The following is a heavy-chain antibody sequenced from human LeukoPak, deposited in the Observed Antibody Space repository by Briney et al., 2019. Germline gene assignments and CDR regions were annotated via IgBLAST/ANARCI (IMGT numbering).Heavy chain of an antibody. CDR1: VYTFSTYY. J-gene: IGHJ4*02. Sequence: ASVKVSCKTSVYTFSTYYVHWVRLAPGQGLDWMGIINPHGGSTSYPQKFQGRVTMTSDTSTGTVYMDLNSLTSEDTAVYYCAGGRQLGRFDYWGQGTPVTVSS. D-gene: IGHD3-16*01. CDR2: INPHGGST. V-gene: IGHV1-46*01. CDR3: AGGRQLGRFDY.